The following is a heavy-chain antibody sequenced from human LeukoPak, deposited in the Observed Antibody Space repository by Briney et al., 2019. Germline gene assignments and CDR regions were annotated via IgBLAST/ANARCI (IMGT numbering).Heavy chain of an antibody. CDR2: IIPILGIA. V-gene: IGHV1-69*04. Sequence: SVKVSCKASGGTFSSYAISWVRQAPGQGLEWMGRIIPILGIANYAQKFQGRVTITADKSTSTAYMELSSLRSEDTAVYYCARVEGWFGQGYWGQGTLVTVSS. D-gene: IGHD3-10*01. CDR3: ARVEGWFGQGY. CDR1: GGTFSSYA. J-gene: IGHJ4*02.